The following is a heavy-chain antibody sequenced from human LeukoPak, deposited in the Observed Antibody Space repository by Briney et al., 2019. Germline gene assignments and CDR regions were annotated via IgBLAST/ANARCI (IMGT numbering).Heavy chain of an antibody. V-gene: IGHV4-39*01. CDR3: ARHKYDILTGYYD. CDR2: IYYSGST. CDR1: GGSITNYY. Sequence: SETLSLTCTVSGGSITNYYWGWIRQPPGKGLEWIGSIYYSGSTYYNPSLKSRVTISVDTSKNQFSLKLSSVTAADTAVYYCARHKYDILTGYYDWGQGTLVTVSS. J-gene: IGHJ4*02. D-gene: IGHD3-9*01.